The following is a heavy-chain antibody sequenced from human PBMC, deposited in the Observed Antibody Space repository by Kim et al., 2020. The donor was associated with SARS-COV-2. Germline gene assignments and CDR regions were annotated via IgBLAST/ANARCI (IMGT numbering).Heavy chain of an antibody. V-gene: IGHV4-4*02. D-gene: IGHD6-13*01. CDR1: GGSISSSNW. Sequence: SETLSLTCAVSGGSISSSNWWSWVRQPPGKGLEWIGEIYHSGSTNYNPSLKSRVTISVDQSKNQFSLKLSSVTAADTAVYYCARIASIAAAGAFDIWGQGTMVTVSS. CDR2: IYHSGST. CDR3: ARIASIAAAGAFDI. J-gene: IGHJ3*02.